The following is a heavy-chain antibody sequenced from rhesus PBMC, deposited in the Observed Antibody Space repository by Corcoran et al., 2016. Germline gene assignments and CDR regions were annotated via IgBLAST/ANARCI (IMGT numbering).Heavy chain of an antibody. D-gene: IGHD6-25*01. CDR2: INPSNGKT. V-gene: IGHV1S9*01. J-gene: IGHJ4*01. CDR1: GYTFTSYY. CDR3: TRAAAGIDY. Sequence: QVQLVQSGAEVKKPGASVKLSCKASGYTFTSYYINWGRQAPGQGLEGMGWINPSNGKTGYAQKFQGRVTMTRDTSTSTAYMELSSLRSEDTAVYYCTRAAAGIDYWGQGVLVTVSS.